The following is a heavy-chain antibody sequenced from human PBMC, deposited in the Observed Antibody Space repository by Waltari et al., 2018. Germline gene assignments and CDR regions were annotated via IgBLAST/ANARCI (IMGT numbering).Heavy chain of an antibody. Sequence: EVQLVESGGGLVQPGGSLRLSCAASGFTFSSYWMSWVRQAPGKGLEWVANIKQDGSEKYYVGSVKGRFTISRDNAKNSLYLQMNSLRAEDTAVYYCAREPIGGLFDYWGQGTLVTVSS. CDR3: AREPIGGLFDY. CDR2: IKQDGSEK. CDR1: GFTFSSYW. D-gene: IGHD3-10*01. J-gene: IGHJ4*02. V-gene: IGHV3-7*01.